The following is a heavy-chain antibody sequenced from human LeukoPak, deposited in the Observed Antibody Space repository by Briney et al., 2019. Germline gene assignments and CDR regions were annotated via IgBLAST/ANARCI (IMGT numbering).Heavy chain of an antibody. CDR3: AREGVGFSYGYAYH. D-gene: IGHD5-18*01. V-gene: IGHV3-11*01. CDR2: ISSGTISVTTV. Sequence: GGSLRLSCAASGFTFNDYYMSWIRRAPGKGLEWVSYISSGTISVTTVYYADSVKGRFTISRDNAKNSLYLQMNSLRPEDTAVYFCAREGVGFSYGYAYHWGQGTLVTVSS. J-gene: IGHJ5*02. CDR1: GFTFNDYY.